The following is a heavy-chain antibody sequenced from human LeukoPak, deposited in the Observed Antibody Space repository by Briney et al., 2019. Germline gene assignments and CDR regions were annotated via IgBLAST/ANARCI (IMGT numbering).Heavy chain of an antibody. CDR2: INSDGSST. J-gene: IGHJ4*02. Sequence: PGGSLRLSCAVSGFTFSNYWMHWVRQAPGKGLVWVSRINSDGSSTNYAESVKGRFTTSSDNTMNTLYLQMNSLSAEDTAVYFCTRVGRPIYDYWGQGTLVTVSS. V-gene: IGHV3-74*01. D-gene: IGHD3-10*01. CDR1: GFTFSNYW. CDR3: TRVGRPIYDY.